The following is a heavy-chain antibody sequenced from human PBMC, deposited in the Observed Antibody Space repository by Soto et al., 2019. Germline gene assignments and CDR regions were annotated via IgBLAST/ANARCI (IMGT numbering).Heavy chain of an antibody. J-gene: IGHJ5*02. D-gene: IGHD6-13*01. CDR3: ARERSAAGTGWFDP. V-gene: IGHV1-8*01. Sequence: ASVKVSCKASGYTFTSYDINWVRQATGQGLEWMGMINPSGGNTDYAQKFQGRVTMTRNTSISTAYMELSSLRSEDTAVYYCARERSAAGTGWFDPWGQGTLVTVSS. CDR1: GYTFTSYD. CDR2: INPSGGNT.